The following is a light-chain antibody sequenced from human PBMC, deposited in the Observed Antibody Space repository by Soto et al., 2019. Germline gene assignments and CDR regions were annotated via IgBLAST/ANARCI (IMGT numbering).Light chain of an antibody. CDR3: QKYSSVPV. J-gene: IGKJ3*01. CDR2: AAS. CDR1: QDIRNF. Sequence: DIQMTQSPTSLSASVGDRVTITCRASQDIRNFVAWYQQKPGKAPKLLIYAASTLQSGVPSRFSGIGSGTDFTLSSNSLQPEDVATYSCQKYSSVPVFGPGTKVKIK. V-gene: IGKV1-27*01.